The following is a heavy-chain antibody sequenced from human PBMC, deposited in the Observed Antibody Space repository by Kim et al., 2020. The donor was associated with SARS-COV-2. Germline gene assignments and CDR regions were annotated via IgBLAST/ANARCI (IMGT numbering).Heavy chain of an antibody. CDR2: IYYSGST. CDR1: GGSVSSGSYY. J-gene: IGHJ4*02. V-gene: IGHV4-61*01. Sequence: SETLSLTCTVSGGSVSSGSYYWSWIRQPPGKGLEWIGYIYYSGSTNYKPSLKSRVTISVDTSKNQFSLRLSSVTAADTAVYYCARLITYYYDSSGYSSLDYWGQGTLVTVSS. CDR3: ARLITYYYDSSGYSSLDY. D-gene: IGHD3-22*01.